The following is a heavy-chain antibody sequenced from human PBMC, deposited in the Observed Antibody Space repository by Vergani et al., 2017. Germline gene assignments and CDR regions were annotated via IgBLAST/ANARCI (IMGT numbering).Heavy chain of an antibody. CDR3: YTDYHDY. Sequence: VQLVQSGAEVKKPGSSVKVSCKASGGTFSSYALNWVRQAPGQGLEWIGRIRSKNDGGTADYAAPLKGRFTISRDDSKDSAFLLVNNLKTEDTAVYFCYTDYHDYWGQGTLVTVSS. V-gene: IGHV3-15*01. CDR2: IRSKNDGGTA. CDR1: GGTFSSYA. D-gene: IGHD2-2*02. J-gene: IGHJ4*02.